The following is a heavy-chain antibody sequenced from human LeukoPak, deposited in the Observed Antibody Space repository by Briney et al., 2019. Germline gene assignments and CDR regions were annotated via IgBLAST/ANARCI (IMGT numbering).Heavy chain of an antibody. Sequence: SETLSLTCTVSGGSISSSSYYWGWIRQPPGKGLEWIGSIYYSGSTYYNPSLKSRVTISVDTSKNQFSLKLSSVTAADTAVYYCARLGATEAYYYYGMDVWGQGTTVTVSS. CDR2: IYYSGST. D-gene: IGHD1-26*01. CDR3: ARLGATEAYYYYGMDV. V-gene: IGHV4-39*01. J-gene: IGHJ6*02. CDR1: GGSISSSSYY.